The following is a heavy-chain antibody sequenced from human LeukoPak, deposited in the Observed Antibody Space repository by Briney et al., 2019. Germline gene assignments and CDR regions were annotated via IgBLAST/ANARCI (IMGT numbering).Heavy chain of an antibody. CDR2: IYLGDSNT. D-gene: IGHD3-10*01. Sequence: GESLKISCKGSGYSFTSYWIGWVRQMPGKGLEWMGIIYLGDSNTRYSPSFQGQVTISADKSISTAYLQWSSLKASDTAMYYCARPAMVRGVINAFDIWGQGAMVTVSS. CDR3: ARPAMVRGVINAFDI. J-gene: IGHJ3*02. CDR1: GYSFTSYW. V-gene: IGHV5-51*01.